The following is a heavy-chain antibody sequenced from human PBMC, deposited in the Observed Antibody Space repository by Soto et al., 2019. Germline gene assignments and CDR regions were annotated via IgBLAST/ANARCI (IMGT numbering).Heavy chain of an antibody. V-gene: IGHV3-23*01. D-gene: IGHD6-19*01. Sequence: PGGSLRLSCAASGFTFSSYAMCWVRQAPGKGLEWVSAISGSGGSTYYADSVKGRFTISRDNSKNTLYLQMNSLRAEDTAVYYCAKDLSGKQWLVPLHPDYWGQGTLVTVSS. CDR3: AKDLSGKQWLVPLHPDY. CDR1: GFTFSSYA. J-gene: IGHJ4*02. CDR2: ISGSGGST.